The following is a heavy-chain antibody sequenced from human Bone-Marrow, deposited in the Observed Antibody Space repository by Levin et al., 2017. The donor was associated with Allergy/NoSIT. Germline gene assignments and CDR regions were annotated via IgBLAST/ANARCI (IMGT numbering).Heavy chain of an antibody. D-gene: IGHD1-1*01. CDR2: THYSGPT. CDR1: GDSISRGGYS. V-gene: IGHV4-30-2*01. CDR3: ARGGYAGNPNWYFDL. Sequence: LRLSCVVSGDSISRGGYSWSWIRQPPGKDLEWIGYTHYSGPTSYSPSLKSRVTISIDKSGNQLALKVNSVTAADTAVYFCARGGYAGNPNWYFDLWGRGTLVTVSS. J-gene: IGHJ2*01.